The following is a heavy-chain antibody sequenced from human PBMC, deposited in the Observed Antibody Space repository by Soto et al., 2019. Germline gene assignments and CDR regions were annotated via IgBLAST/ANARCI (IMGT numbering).Heavy chain of an antibody. Sequence: QVQLQQWGAGLLKPSETLSLTCAVYGGSFSGYYWSWIRQPPGKGLEWIGEINHSGSTNYNPSLKIGVTISVDTSKNQFSLKLSSVTAADTAVYYCARGGIVVVVAATPGPAFDIWGQGTMVTVSS. D-gene: IGHD2-15*01. V-gene: IGHV4-34*01. CDR2: INHSGST. CDR1: GGSFSGYY. J-gene: IGHJ3*02. CDR3: ARGGIVVVVAATPGPAFDI.